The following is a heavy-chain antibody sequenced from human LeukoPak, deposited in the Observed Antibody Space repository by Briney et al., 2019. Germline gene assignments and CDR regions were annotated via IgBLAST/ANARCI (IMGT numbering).Heavy chain of an antibody. J-gene: IGHJ4*02. CDR1: GGSISSSSYY. V-gene: IGHV4-39*07. Sequence: SETLSLTCTVSGGSISSSSYYWGWIRQPPGKGLEWIGSIYYTEDTHYNPSLKGRVTISLDTSKNQFSLDVTSVTAADTAVYYCARVWFGYFFQWGQGALVTVSS. D-gene: IGHD3-10*01. CDR2: IYYTEDT. CDR3: ARVWFGYFFQ.